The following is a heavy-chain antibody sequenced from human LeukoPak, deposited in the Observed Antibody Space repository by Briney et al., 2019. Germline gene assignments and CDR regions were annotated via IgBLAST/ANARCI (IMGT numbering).Heavy chain of an antibody. CDR1: GFTFSSYG. CDR3: AKDHIYGDPVPYYFDY. D-gene: IGHD4-17*01. J-gene: IGHJ4*03. V-gene: IGHV3-23*01. Sequence: PGGSLRLSCAASGFTFSSYGMSWVRQAPGKGLEWVSAISDSGYSTYFADSVKGRFTISRDNSKNTLYLQMNSLRAEDTAVYYCAKDHIYGDPVPYYFDYWGQGTMVTVSS. CDR2: ISDSGYST.